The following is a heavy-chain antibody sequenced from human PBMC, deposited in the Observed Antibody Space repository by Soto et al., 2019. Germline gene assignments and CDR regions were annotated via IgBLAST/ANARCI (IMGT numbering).Heavy chain of an antibody. CDR3: ARLKPDCTNGVCWSYYYYGMDV. D-gene: IGHD2-8*01. J-gene: IGHJ6*02. Sequence: PGESLKISCKGSGYSFTSYWIGWVRQMPGKGLEWMGIIYPGDSDTRYSPSFQGQVTTSADKSISTAYLQWSSLKASATAMYYCARLKPDCTNGVCWSYYYYGMDVWGQGTTVTVSS. CDR1: GYSFTSYW. CDR2: IYPGDSDT. V-gene: IGHV5-51*01.